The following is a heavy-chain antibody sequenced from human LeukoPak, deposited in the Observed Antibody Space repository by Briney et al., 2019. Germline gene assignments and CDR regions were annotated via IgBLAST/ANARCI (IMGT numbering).Heavy chain of an antibody. Sequence: GSLGLSCAASGFPLSSHWMSWVRPAPGKGLEWVANIKQDGSVKYYADSVKGRFTISRDNSKNTLYLQMNSLRAEDTAVYYCAKDPLRYCSSTSCYDDDAFDIWGQGTMVTVSS. D-gene: IGHD2-2*01. CDR2: IKQDGSVK. V-gene: IGHV3-7*01. CDR3: AKDPLRYCSSTSCYDDDAFDI. J-gene: IGHJ3*02. CDR1: GFPLSSHW.